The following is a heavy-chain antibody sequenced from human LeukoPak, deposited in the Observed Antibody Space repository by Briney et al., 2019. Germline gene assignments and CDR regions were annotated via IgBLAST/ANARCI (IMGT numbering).Heavy chain of an antibody. Sequence: ASVKVSCKASGGTLSSYAISWVRQAPGQGLEWMGGIIPIFGTANYAQKFQGRVTITADESTSTAYMELSSLRSEDTAVYYCARTLVGATYLFDYWGQGTLVTVSS. CDR2: IIPIFGTA. D-gene: IGHD1-26*01. CDR3: ARTLVGATYLFDY. J-gene: IGHJ4*02. V-gene: IGHV1-69*13. CDR1: GGTLSSYA.